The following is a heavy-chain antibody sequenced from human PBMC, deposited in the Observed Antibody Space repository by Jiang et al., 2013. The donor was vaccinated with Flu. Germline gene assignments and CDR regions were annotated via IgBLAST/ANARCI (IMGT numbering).Heavy chain of an antibody. CDR2: IYYSGST. J-gene: IGHJ5*02. D-gene: IGHD6-19*01. V-gene: IGHV4-59*01. CDR3: ARASPTAVAGTSWFDP. Sequence: PGLVKPSETLSLSCTVSGGSISTYYWNWIRQPPGKGLEWIGYIYYSGSTNYNPSLKSRVTISVDTSKNQFSLRLSSVTAADTAVYYCARASPTAVAGTSWFDPWGQGTLVTVSS. CDR1: GGSISTYY.